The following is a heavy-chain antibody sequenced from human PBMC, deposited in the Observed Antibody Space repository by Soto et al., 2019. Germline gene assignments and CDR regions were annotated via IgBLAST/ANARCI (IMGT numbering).Heavy chain of an antibody. CDR1: GFTFSPYG. V-gene: IGHV3-30*18. CDR3: AKNAGLFDYDSSGYYDFDS. CDR2: ISYDGSNE. J-gene: IGHJ4*02. Sequence: QVQLVESGGGVVQPGRSLRLSCAASGFTFSPYGMHWVRQAPGKGLEWVAVISYDGSNEYYTDSMKGRFTISRDNSKNTLYLQMNSLRTEDTAVYYCAKNAGLFDYDSSGYYDFDSWGQGTLVTVSS. D-gene: IGHD3-22*01.